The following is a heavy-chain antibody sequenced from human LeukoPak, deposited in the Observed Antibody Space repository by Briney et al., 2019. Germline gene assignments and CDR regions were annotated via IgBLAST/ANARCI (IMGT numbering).Heavy chain of an antibody. CDR3: ARGPLTIEYNAMDV. CDR1: GAPFGIYY. CDR2: ISYSGST. J-gene: IGHJ6*02. D-gene: IGHD3-10*01. Sequence: SETLSLTGTASGAPFGIYYGGWFGQPPGRGWGWMGYISYSGSTNYNPSLRSRVTISVDTSKNQFSLKLSSVTAADTAVYYCARGPLTIEYNAMDVWGQGTTVTVSS. V-gene: IGHV4-59*13.